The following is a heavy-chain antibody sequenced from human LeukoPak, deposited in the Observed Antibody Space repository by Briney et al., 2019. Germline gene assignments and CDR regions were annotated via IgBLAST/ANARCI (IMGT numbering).Heavy chain of an antibody. CDR1: GYTFTAYY. CDR3: ARLPPSHLGYFDY. CDR2: INPNSGGT. D-gene: IGHD3-3*02. J-gene: IGHJ4*02. Sequence: ASVKVSCKASGYTFTAYYMHWVRQAPGQGLEWMGRINPNSGGTNYAQKFQGRVTMTRDTSISTAYMEVSRLRSDDTAVYYCARLPPSHLGYFDYWGQGTLVTVSS. V-gene: IGHV1-2*06.